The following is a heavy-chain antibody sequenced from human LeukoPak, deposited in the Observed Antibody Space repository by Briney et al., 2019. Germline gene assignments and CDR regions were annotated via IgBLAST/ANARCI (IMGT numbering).Heavy chain of an antibody. CDR2: IYSAGST. J-gene: IGHJ4*02. V-gene: IGHV3-53*01. CDR1: GFTVSSNY. D-gene: IGHD3-22*01. Sequence: GGSLRLSCAASGFTVSSNYMTWVRQAPGKGLEWVSVIYSAGSTYYADSVKGRFTISRDNSKSTLYLQMNSLRAEDTAVYYCARGTSSGYFQLYFDYWGQGTLVTVSS. CDR3: ARGTSSGYFQLYFDY.